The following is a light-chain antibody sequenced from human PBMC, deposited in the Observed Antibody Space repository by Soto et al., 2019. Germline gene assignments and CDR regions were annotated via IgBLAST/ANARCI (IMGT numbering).Light chain of an antibody. Sequence: EIVLTHSPATLSLSPGERATLSCRASQSVSSYLAWYQQKPGQAPRPLIYDASNRATGIPARFSGSGSGTDLTLTISSLEPEDFAFDYCQHLSNWHPSLGGGATG. V-gene: IGKV3-11*01. CDR3: QHLSNWHPS. CDR2: DAS. J-gene: IGKJ4*01. CDR1: QSVSSY.